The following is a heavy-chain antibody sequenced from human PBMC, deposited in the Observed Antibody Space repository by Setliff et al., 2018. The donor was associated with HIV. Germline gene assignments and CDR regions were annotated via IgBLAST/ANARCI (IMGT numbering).Heavy chain of an antibody. CDR2: ISSSSSTV. Sequence: SLRLSCAASDFSFSRYDMNWVRQAPGKGLECVSYISSSSSTVYYADSVKGRFTISRDNAKNSLYLQMDSLRAEDTAVYYCATLWMRGGYFDTWGQGTLVTVSS. CDR3: ATLWMRGGYFDT. V-gene: IGHV3-48*01. J-gene: IGHJ4*02. CDR1: DFSFSRYD. D-gene: IGHD2-15*01.